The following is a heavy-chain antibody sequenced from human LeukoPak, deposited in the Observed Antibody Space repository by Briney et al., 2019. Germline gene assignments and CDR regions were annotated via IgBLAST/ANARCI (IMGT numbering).Heavy chain of an antibody. V-gene: IGHV4-59*08. D-gene: IGHD5-24*01. Sequence: SETLSLTGTVSGGSISSYYWSWFRQPPGKGLEWIGYIYYSGSTNYNPSLKSRVTISVDTSKNQFSLKLSSVTAADTAVYYCATFGGLRDGYTNNWGQGTLVTVSS. J-gene: IGHJ4*02. CDR3: ATFGGLRDGYTNN. CDR1: GGSISSYY. CDR2: IYYSGST.